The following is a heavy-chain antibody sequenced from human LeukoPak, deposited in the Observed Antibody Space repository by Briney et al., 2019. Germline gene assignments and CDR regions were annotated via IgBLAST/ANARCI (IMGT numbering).Heavy chain of an antibody. V-gene: IGHV4-59*01. CDR2: VDYRGNT. Sequence: SETLSLTCTISGGSISSYYWSWIRQPPGKELEWIGYVDYRGNTNYNPSLKSRVTISIDTSKSLFSLKLNSVTAADTAVYYCARVEVGAANRQWYGMDVWGQGTTVTVSS. CDR3: ARVEVGAANRQWYGMDV. D-gene: IGHD2-15*01. J-gene: IGHJ6*02. CDR1: GGSISSYY.